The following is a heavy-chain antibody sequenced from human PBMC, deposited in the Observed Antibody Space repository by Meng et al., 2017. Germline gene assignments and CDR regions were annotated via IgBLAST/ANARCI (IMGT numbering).Heavy chain of an antibody. CDR1: GYSFTSYW. J-gene: IGHJ4*02. CDR3: AGLYYYDSSGYPG. CDR2: IIPIFGTA. Sequence: GGSLRLSCKGSGYSFTSYWIGWVRQMPGKGLEWMGGIIPIFGTANYAQKFQGRVTITADESTSTAYMELSSLRSEDTAVYYCAGLYYYDSSGYPGWGQGTLVTVSS. V-gene: IGHV1-69*01. D-gene: IGHD3-22*01.